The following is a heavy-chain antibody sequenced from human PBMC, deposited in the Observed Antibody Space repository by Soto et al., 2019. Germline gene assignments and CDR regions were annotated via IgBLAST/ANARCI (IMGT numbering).Heavy chain of an antibody. CDR2: ISSSSSYI. Sequence: WGSLRLSCAASGFAFSSYSMNCVRQAPGKGLEWVSSISSSSSYIYYADSVKGRFTISRDNAKNSLYLQMNSLRAEDTAVYYCARGKDYYDSSAPGYWGQGTLVTVSS. CDR3: ARGKDYYDSSAPGY. CDR1: GFAFSSYS. V-gene: IGHV3-21*01. J-gene: IGHJ4*02. D-gene: IGHD3-22*01.